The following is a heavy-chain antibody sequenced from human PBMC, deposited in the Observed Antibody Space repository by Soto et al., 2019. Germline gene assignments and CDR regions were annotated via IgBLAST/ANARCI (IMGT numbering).Heavy chain of an antibody. CDR3: ARDSGPPFSDFWSGYYSKEYYYYYGMDV. CDR1: GFTFSSYR. J-gene: IGHJ6*02. D-gene: IGHD3-3*01. CDR2: ISSSSSYI. V-gene: IGHV3-21*01. Sequence: PWGSLRLSCAASGFTFSSYRMNWVRQAPGKGLEWVSSISSSSSYIYYADSVKGRFTISRDNAKNSLYLQMNSLRAEDTAVYYCARDSGPPFSDFWSGYYSKEYYYYYGMDVWGQGTTVTVSS.